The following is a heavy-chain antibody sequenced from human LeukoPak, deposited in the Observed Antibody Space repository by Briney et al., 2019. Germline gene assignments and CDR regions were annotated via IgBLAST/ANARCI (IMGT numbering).Heavy chain of an antibody. Sequence: GGSLRLSCAASGFTFSDYTMTWVRQAPGKGLEWVASISSDSSYIDYADSVKGRFTISRDNAKNSLYLQMNSLRAEDTAVYYCARDGAAAAKDAFDIWGQGTMVTVSS. CDR3: ARDGAAAAKDAFDI. V-gene: IGHV3-21*01. D-gene: IGHD6-13*01. J-gene: IGHJ3*02. CDR2: ISSDSSYI. CDR1: GFTFSDYT.